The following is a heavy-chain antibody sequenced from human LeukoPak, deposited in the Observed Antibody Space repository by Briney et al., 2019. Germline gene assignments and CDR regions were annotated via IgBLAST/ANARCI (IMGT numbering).Heavy chain of an antibody. CDR2: IIPIFGTA. V-gene: IGHV1-69*13. D-gene: IGHD3-22*01. CDR3: ARDGGYDSSGYSPFDY. Sequence: SVKVSCKASGGTFSSYAISWVRQAPGQGLEWMGGIIPIFGTANYAQKFQGRVTITADESTSTAYMELSSLRSEDTAVYYCARDGGYDSSGYSPFDYWGQGTLVTVSS. CDR1: GGTFSSYA. J-gene: IGHJ4*02.